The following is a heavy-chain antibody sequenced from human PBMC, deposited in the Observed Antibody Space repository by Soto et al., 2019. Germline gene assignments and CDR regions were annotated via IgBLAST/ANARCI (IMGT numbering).Heavy chain of an antibody. CDR2: INDDGST. J-gene: IGHJ5*02. D-gene: IGHD4-4*01. CDR1: GGSVSSYC. CDR3: ARLVTPRNWFDP. V-gene: IGHV4-59*08. Sequence: QVQLQEPGPGLVTPSQTLSLTCTVSGGSVSSYCWSWIRQPPGKGLEWIGYINDDGSTNHNPSLKSRVTISVDTSKNQFSLKLNSVTAAATAVYYCARLVTPRNWFDPWGQGTLVTVSS.